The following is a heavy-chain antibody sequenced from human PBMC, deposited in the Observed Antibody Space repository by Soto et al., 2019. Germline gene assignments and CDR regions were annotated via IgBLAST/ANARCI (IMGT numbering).Heavy chain of an antibody. J-gene: IGHJ6*02. CDR1: GGTFSNHA. V-gene: IGHV1-69*13. Sequence: GASVKVSCKASGGTFSNHAISWVRQAPGQGLEWVGGIIPMFPTADYAQRFQGRVTITADDSTTTVYMELSGLRSEDTAMYYCARDDATYCGGDCYRYFYYGMDVWGQGTTVTV. D-gene: IGHD2-21*02. CDR2: IIPMFPTA. CDR3: ARDDATYCGGDCYRYFYYGMDV.